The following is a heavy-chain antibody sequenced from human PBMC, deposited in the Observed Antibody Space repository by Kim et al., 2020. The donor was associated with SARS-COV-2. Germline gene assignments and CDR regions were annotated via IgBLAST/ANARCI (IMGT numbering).Heavy chain of an antibody. CDR3: AHRPGGLSFDY. D-gene: IGHD3-16*01. J-gene: IGHJ4*02. Sequence: SETLSLTCAVYGGSYNGYYWSWIRQPPGKGLEWIGEISNSGSTNYNPSLKSRVTISVDTSKNQFSLKLSSVNAADTAVYYCAHRPGGLSFDYWGQGTLVT. CDR2: ISNSGST. V-gene: IGHV4-34*01. CDR1: GGSYNGYY.